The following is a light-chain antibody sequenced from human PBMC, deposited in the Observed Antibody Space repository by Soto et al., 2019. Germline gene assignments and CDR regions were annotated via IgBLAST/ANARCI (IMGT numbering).Light chain of an antibody. CDR3: HQYHNFPRT. J-gene: IGKJ1*01. Sequence: DIQLTESPSTLSASVGARVTITCRASQSINGWLAWYQQKLGQAPNFLSYKASTLESGVPSRFRGSGSGTEFTLTVSSLKPDDFETYYCHQYHNFPRTFGQGTKVDI. CDR1: QSINGW. CDR2: KAS. V-gene: IGKV1-5*03.